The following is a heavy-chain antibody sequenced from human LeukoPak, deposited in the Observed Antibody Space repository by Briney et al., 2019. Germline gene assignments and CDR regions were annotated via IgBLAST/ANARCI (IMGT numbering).Heavy chain of an antibody. D-gene: IGHD3-16*02. CDR2: ISYDGSNK. J-gene: IGHJ4*02. CDR1: GVTFSSYC. CDR3: AKALEFDY. Sequence: GRSLRLSCAASGVTFSSYCMRWVRQAPGKGLEWVAVISYDGSNKYYADSVKGRFTISRDNSKNTLYLQMNSLRAEDTAVYYCAKALEFDYWGQGTLVTVSS. V-gene: IGHV3-30*18.